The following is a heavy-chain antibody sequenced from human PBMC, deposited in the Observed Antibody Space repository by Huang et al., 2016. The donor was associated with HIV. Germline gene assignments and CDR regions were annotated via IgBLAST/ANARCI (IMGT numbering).Heavy chain of an antibody. J-gene: IGHJ4*02. CDR1: GYNFANYY. D-gene: IGHD3-22*01. CDR3: SREILSSGLLHFDS. Sequence: QVQLVQSGADLKRPGASVKVACKASGYNFANYYLHWVRQAPGQGLEWMGRSNPSAGDTKYSQHFQCRVTMTTDTSTRSAYMELSSLRFEDTAIYFCSREILSSGLLHFDSWGQGTLVTVSS. V-gene: IGHV1-46*03. CDR2: SNPSAGDT.